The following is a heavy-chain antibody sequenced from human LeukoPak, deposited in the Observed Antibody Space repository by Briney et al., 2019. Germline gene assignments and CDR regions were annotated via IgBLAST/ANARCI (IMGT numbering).Heavy chain of an antibody. D-gene: IGHD2-2*01. J-gene: IGHJ4*02. CDR1: GGTFSSYA. V-gene: IGHV1-69*04. CDR3: ARGPDYCRSTSCYLLFGY. Sequence: SVKVSCKASGGTFSSYAISWVRQAPGQGLEWMGRIIPILGIANYAQKFQGRVTITADKSTSTAYMELSSLRSEDTAVYYCARGPDYCRSTSCYLLFGYWRQGTLVTVSS. CDR2: IIPILGIA.